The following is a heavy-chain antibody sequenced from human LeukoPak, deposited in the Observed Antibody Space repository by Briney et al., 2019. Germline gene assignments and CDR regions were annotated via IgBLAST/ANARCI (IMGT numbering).Heavy chain of an antibody. CDR3: ARGAITYYCDSSGFIDY. CDR1: GYTFTGYY. J-gene: IGHJ4*02. V-gene: IGHV1-2*02. Sequence: ASVTVSCKASGYTFTGYYMHWVRQAPGQGLEWMGWINPNGGGTNYAQKFQGRVTMTRDTSISTAYMELSRLRSDDTAVYYCARGAITYYCDSSGFIDYWGQGTLVTVSS. CDR2: INPNGGGT. D-gene: IGHD3-22*01.